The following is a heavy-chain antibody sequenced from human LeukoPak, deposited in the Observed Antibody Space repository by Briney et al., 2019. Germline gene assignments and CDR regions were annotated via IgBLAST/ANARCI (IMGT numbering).Heavy chain of an antibody. CDR2: IKPDGSEK. Sequence: GGPLRLSCAASGFTFSSSWMSWVRQAPGKGLEWVANIKPDGSEKYYVDSVKGRFAISRDNAKNSLYLQMNSLRAEGTAVYYCARDKFGGTDYWGQGTLVTVSS. D-gene: IGHD3-16*01. CDR1: GFTFSSSW. CDR3: ARDKFGGTDY. J-gene: IGHJ4*02. V-gene: IGHV3-7*01.